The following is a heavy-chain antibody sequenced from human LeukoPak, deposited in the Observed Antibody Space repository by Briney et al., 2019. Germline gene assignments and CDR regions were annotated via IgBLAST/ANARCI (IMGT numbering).Heavy chain of an antibody. D-gene: IGHD6-19*01. CDR2: ISTYNGKS. CDR1: GYTFTKHG. Sequence: ASVTVSCTASGYTFTKHGISWVRQAPGQGREWMGWISTYNGKSNYAQKPQERVTITKDTTTTTTYMDLRSLRSDDTAVYYCARAGGWARDDYKGDAFDIWGQGTMVTVSS. V-gene: IGHV1-18*01. CDR3: ARAGGWARDDYKGDAFDI. J-gene: IGHJ3*02.